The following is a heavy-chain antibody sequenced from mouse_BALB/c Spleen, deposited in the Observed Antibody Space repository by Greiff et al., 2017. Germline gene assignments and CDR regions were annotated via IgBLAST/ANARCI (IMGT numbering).Heavy chain of an antibody. Sequence: QVQLKESGPELVKPGASVKISCKASGYAFSSSWMNWVKQRPGQGLEWIGRIYPGDGDTNYNGKFKGKATLTADKSSSTAYMQLSSLTSVDSAVYFCARSDPYYFDYWGQGTTLTVSS. V-gene: IGHV1-82*01. CDR2: IYPGDGDT. CDR1: GYAFSSSW. CDR3: ARSDPYYFDY. J-gene: IGHJ2*01.